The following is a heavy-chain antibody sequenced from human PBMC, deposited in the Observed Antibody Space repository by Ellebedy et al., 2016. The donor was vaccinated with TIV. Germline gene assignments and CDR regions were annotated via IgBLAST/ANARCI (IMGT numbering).Heavy chain of an antibody. CDR3: ARSLDYYGPRYHLDY. J-gene: IGHJ4*02. Sequence: GGSLRLSCAASGFTFSSYWMHWVRQAPGKGLVWVSRINSGGNSISYADSVKGRFTISRDNAKNTLYLQMNSLRAEDTAVYYCARSLDYYGPRYHLDYWGQGTLVTVSS. V-gene: IGHV3-74*01. CDR2: INSGGNSI. D-gene: IGHD3-10*01. CDR1: GFTFSSYW.